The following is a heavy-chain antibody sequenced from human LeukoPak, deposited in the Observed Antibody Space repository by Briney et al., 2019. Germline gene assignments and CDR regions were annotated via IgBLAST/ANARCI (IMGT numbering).Heavy chain of an antibody. J-gene: IGHJ6*03. D-gene: IGHD5-12*01. CDR2: ISSSSSSYI. Sequence: PGGSLRLSCAASGFTFSSYSMNWVRQAPGKGLEWVSSISSSSSSYIYYADSVKGRFTISRDNAKNSLYLQMNSLRAEDTAVYYCARDKRGYDFPIHYYYYMDVWGKGTTVTISS. CDR3: ARDKRGYDFPIHYYYYMDV. V-gene: IGHV3-21*01. CDR1: GFTFSSYS.